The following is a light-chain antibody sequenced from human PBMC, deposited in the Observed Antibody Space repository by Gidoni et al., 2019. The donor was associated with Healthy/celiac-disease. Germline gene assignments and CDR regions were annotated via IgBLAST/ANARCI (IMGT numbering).Light chain of an antibody. CDR3: QQYYRYPRT. Sequence: ATRMPQSPSSFSASTGDRVTITCRSSQGIRSYFAWYQQTPGKAPKLLIYAASTLQSGVPSRFSGCGSGTDFTLTISCLQSEDFATYYCQQYYRYPRTFGQXTKLEMK. CDR1: QGIRSY. J-gene: IGKJ2*01. CDR2: AAS. V-gene: IGKV1-8*01.